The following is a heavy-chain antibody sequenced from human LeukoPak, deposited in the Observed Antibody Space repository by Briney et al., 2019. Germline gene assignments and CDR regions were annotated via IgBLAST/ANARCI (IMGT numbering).Heavy chain of an antibody. CDR3: AKIAVPSTATAGIDY. V-gene: IGHV3-23*01. Sequence: GGSLRPSCAASRFTFSSYAMSRVRQAPGKGLEWVSAIGGSGGSTYYADSVKGRFTISRENSKNTLYMQMNSLRAEDTAVYYCAKIAVPSTATAGIDYWGQGTLVTVSS. CDR2: IGGSGGST. D-gene: IGHD6-13*01. CDR1: RFTFSSYA. J-gene: IGHJ4*02.